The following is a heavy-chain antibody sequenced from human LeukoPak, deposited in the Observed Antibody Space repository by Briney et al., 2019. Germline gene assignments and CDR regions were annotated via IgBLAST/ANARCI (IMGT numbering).Heavy chain of an antibody. V-gene: IGHV3-23*01. Sequence: PGGSLRLSCAASGFTFSSYAMSWVRQAPGKGLEWVSAISGSGGSTYYADSVKGRFTISRDNSKNTLYLQMNSLRAEDTAVYYCAKMPAATYYYYYMDVRGKGTTVTVSS. CDR2: ISGSGGST. CDR3: AKMPAATYYYYYMDV. J-gene: IGHJ6*03. CDR1: GFTFSSYA. D-gene: IGHD2-2*01.